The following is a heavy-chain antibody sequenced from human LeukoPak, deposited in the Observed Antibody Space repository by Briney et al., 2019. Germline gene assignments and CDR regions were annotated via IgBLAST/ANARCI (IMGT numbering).Heavy chain of an antibody. Sequence: SETLSLTCAVYGGSFSGYYWSWIRQPPGKGLEWIGEINHSGSTNYNPSLKSRVTISVDTSKNQFSLKLSSVTAADTAVYYCARVGETTVTLRPYYFDYWGQGTLVTVSS. CDR3: ARVGETTVTLRPYYFDY. V-gene: IGHV4-34*01. D-gene: IGHD4-17*01. CDR2: INHSGST. CDR1: GGSFSGYY. J-gene: IGHJ4*02.